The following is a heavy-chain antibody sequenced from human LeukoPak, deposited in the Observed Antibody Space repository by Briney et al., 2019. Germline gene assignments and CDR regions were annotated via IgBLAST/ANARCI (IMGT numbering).Heavy chain of an antibody. J-gene: IGHJ5*02. D-gene: IGHD5-18*01. CDR1: GGSISSYY. Sequence: SETLSLTCTVSGGSISSYYWSWIRQPPGKGLEWIGYIYYSGSTNYNPSLKSRVTISVDTSKNQFSLKLSSVTAADTAVYYCARTRRGYNPGGQLWLAWFDPWGQGTLVTVSS. V-gene: IGHV4-59*01. CDR3: ARTRRGYNPGGQLWLAWFDP. CDR2: IYYSGST.